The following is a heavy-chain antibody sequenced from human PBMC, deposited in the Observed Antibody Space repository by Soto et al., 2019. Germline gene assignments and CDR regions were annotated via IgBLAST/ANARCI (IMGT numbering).Heavy chain of an antibody. V-gene: IGHV4-59*01. CDR1: GGSISSYY. Sequence: SETLSLTCTVSGGSISSYYWSWIRQPPGKGLEWIGYIYYSGSTNYNPSLKSRVTISVDTSKNQFSLKLSSVTAADTAVYYCARWSYDFWSGYTYYYYYYGMDVWGQGTTVTVSS. D-gene: IGHD3-3*01. CDR3: ARWSYDFWSGYTYYYYYYGMDV. J-gene: IGHJ6*02. CDR2: IYYSGST.